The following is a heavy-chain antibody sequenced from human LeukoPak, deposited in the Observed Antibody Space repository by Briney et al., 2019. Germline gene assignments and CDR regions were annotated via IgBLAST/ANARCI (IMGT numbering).Heavy chain of an antibody. CDR2: VSTGGAAT. D-gene: IGHD3-22*01. J-gene: IGHJ3*02. CDR1: GFTFSSFS. CDR3: AKIGAPGEYYYDSSGYYQGPGAFDI. Sequence: GGSLRLSCAASGFTFSSFSMNWVRQAPGKGLEWVSTVSTGGAATYYADSVKGRFTISRDNSENTLYLQMNSLRAEDTAVYYCAKIGAPGEYYYDSSGYYQGPGAFDIWGQGTMVTVSS. V-gene: IGHV3-23*01.